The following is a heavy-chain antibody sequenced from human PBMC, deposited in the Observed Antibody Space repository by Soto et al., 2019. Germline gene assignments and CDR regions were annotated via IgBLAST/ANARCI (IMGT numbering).Heavy chain of an antibody. CDR1: GCSISSYD. Sequence: SETLSLTCTVSGCSISSYDWSWIRQPPGKGLEWIGYIYYSGSTNYNPSLKSRVTISVDTSKNQFSLKLSSVTAADTAVYYCARDGGYSYGMISSDSWFDPWGQGTLVTVSS. CDR3: ARDGGYSYGMISSDSWFDP. J-gene: IGHJ5*02. CDR2: IYYSGST. D-gene: IGHD5-18*01. V-gene: IGHV4-59*01.